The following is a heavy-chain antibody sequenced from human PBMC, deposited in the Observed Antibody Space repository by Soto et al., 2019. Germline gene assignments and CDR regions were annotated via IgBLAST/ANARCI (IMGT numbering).Heavy chain of an antibody. V-gene: IGHV4-4*02. CDR3: AREVYNYGPRGFDY. D-gene: IGHD5-18*01. CDR1: GGSISSSHW. CDR2: ISHSGST. Sequence: QVQLQESGPGLVKPSGTLSLTCAVSGGSISSSHWWSWVRQPPGKGLEGIGEISHSGSTNSNPSLKSRVTISVDKSKNQFSLNLSSVTAADAAVYYCAREVYNYGPRGFDYWGQGTLVTVSS. J-gene: IGHJ4*02.